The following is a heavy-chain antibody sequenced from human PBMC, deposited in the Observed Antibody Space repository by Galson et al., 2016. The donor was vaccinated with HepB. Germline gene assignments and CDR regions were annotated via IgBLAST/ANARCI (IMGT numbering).Heavy chain of an antibody. CDR2: IKTDGSAQ. Sequence: SLRLSCAASGFTFDNWWMMWVRQAPGKGLEWVADIKTDGSAQAYVDSVRGRFTISRDSAKNSLYLQLTSLRAEDSAVYYCARGTREADYWGQGTLVTVSS. CDR1: GFTFDNWW. D-gene: IGHD5-24*01. CDR3: ARGTREADY. J-gene: IGHJ4*02. V-gene: IGHV3-7*01.